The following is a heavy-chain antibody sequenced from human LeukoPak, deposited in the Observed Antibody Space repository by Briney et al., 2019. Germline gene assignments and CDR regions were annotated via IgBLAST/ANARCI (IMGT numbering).Heavy chain of an antibody. CDR1: GFTFSLYT. CDR2: ISYDGSDK. CDR3: ARDSLLARHAPTSFDY. D-gene: IGHD6-6*01. Sequence: GGSLRLSCAASGFTFSLYTMHWVRQAPGKGLEWVAVISYDGSDKYYADSVKGRFTISRDNAKNSLYLQMNSLRAEDTAVYYCARDSLLARHAPTSFDYWGQGTLVTVSS. V-gene: IGHV3-30*04. J-gene: IGHJ4*02.